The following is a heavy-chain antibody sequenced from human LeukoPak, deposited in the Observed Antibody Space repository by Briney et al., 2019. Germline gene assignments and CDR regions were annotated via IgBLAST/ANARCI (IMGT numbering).Heavy chain of an antibody. Sequence: PGGSLRLSCAASGFTFSSYSMNWVRQAPGKGLEWVSSISSSSSYIYYADSVKGRFTISRDNAKNSLYLQMNSLRAEDTAVYYCALAAAGYYYYYMGVWGKGTTVTISS. CDR3: ALAAAGYYYYYMGV. CDR1: GFTFSSYS. D-gene: IGHD6-13*01. CDR2: ISSSSSYI. V-gene: IGHV3-21*01. J-gene: IGHJ6*03.